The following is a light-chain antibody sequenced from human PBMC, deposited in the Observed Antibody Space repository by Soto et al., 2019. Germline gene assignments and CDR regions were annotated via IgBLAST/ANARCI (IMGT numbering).Light chain of an antibody. Sequence: QSALTQPPSVSGSPGQSVTISCTGTTSDIDNYDSVSWYQQAPGTAPKLIIYDVNNRPSGAPDRFSESTSGNTASLTISRLQAEDETDYFCSLYTSNGSLIFGPGTKLTVL. CDR3: SLYTSNGSLI. J-gene: IGLJ1*01. CDR1: TSDIDNYDS. V-gene: IGLV2-18*01. CDR2: DVN.